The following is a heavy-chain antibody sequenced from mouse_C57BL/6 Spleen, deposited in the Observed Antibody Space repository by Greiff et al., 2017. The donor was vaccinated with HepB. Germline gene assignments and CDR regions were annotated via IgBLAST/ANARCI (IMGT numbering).Heavy chain of an antibody. Sequence: QVQLQQPGAELVKPGASVKLSCKASGYTFTSYWMQWVKQRPGQGLEWIGEIDPSDSYTNYNQKFKGKATLTVDTSSSTAYMKLSSLRYEDSAVYCCARMRSNGEAMDYWGQGTSVTVSS. CDR3: ARMRSNGEAMDY. CDR1: GYTFTSYW. CDR2: IDPSDSYT. V-gene: IGHV1-50*01. D-gene: IGHD2-5*01. J-gene: IGHJ4*01.